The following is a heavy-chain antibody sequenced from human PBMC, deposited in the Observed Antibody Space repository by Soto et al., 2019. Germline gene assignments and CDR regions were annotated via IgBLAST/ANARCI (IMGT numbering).Heavy chain of an antibody. CDR1: GYTFTAFA. V-gene: IGHV1-3*01. J-gene: IGHJ4*02. CDR2: INVGNGDT. D-gene: IGHD6-25*01. Sequence: QVHLVQSGAEVKKPGASVKVSCKTSGYTFTAFAVHWVRQASGQRLEWMGWINVGNGDTKSSQNLQGRVTITRDTSASTVYLELSSLRSEATAVYYCVRVGGSGWTLDFWGQGTLVTFSS. CDR3: VRVGGSGWTLDF.